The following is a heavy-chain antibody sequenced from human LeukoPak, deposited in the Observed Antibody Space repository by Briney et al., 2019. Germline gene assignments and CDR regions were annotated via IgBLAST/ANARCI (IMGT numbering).Heavy chain of an antibody. J-gene: IGHJ5*02. D-gene: IGHD3-10*01. V-gene: IGHV3-30*18. CDR1: GVTLSPYG. CDR2: ISYEGGTQ. CDR3: AKEGTPQVSTWYDL. Sequence: PGRSLRLSCVASGVTLSPYGMHWVREAPGKGLEWVAVISYEGGTQHYADSVKGRCIISRDNPRNTLYLQMNILRTEDTAVYYCAKEGTPQVSTWYDLWGQGTQVIVSS.